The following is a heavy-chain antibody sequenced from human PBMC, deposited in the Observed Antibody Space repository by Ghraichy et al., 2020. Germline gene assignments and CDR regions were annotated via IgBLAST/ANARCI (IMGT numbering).Heavy chain of an antibody. Sequence: ISGDSVSSNSAAWNWIRQSPSRGLEWLGRTYYRSKWYNDYAVSVKSRITINPDTSKNQFSLQLNSVTPEDTAVYYCARGRRDGYNLPSYYFDYWGQGTLVTVSS. V-gene: IGHV6-1*01. CDR2: TYYRSKWYN. J-gene: IGHJ4*02. CDR1: GDSVSSNSAA. CDR3: ARGRRDGYNLPSYYFDY. D-gene: IGHD5-24*01.